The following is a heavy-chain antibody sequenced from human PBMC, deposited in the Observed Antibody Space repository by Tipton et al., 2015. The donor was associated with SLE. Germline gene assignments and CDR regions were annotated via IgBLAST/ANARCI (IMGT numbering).Heavy chain of an antibody. Sequence: GLVKPSETLSLTCTVSGVSIRYTYYYWGWIRQSPGKGLEWIGSIYYSGTPYYNPSLKGRVIMSVDTSKNQFSLKLSSVTAADTAVYFCVRDVVEGSTGYFGYWGQGTLITVSS. V-gene: IGHV4-39*07. D-gene: IGHD3-22*01. CDR2: IYYSGTP. J-gene: IGHJ4*02. CDR1: GVSIRYTYYY. CDR3: VRDVVEGSTGYFGY.